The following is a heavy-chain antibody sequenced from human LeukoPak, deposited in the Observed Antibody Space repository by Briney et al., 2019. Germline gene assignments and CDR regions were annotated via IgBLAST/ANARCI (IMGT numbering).Heavy chain of an antibody. CDR2: MNPNGGNT. J-gene: IGHJ4*02. V-gene: IGHV1-8*02. D-gene: IGHD3-10*01. CDR1: GYTFTGYY. Sequence: RASVKVSCKASGYTFTGYYMHWVRQAPGQGLEWMGWMNPNGGNTGYAQKFQGRVTMTRNTSISTAYMELSSLRSEDTAVYYCARGRVRGAYVDYWGQGTLVTVSS. CDR3: ARGRVRGAYVDY.